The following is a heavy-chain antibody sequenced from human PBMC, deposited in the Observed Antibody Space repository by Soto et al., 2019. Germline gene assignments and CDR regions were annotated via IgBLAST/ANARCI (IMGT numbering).Heavy chain of an antibody. CDR2: MNPNSGNT. CDR1: GYSFTSYD. V-gene: IGHV1-8*01. D-gene: IGHD6-6*01. Sequence: QVQLVQSGAEVKKPGASVKVSCKASGYSFTSYDINWVRQATGQGLEWMGWMNPNSGNTGHAQKFQGRVTMTRNTSMSTADTELRSLRSEDTAVYYCARVRMSSSSEDFQHWGQGTLVTASS. J-gene: IGHJ1*01. CDR3: ARVRMSSSSEDFQH.